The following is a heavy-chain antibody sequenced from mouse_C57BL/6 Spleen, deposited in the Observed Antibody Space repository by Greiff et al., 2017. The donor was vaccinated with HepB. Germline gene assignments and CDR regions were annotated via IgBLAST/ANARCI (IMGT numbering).Heavy chain of an antibody. CDR3: AREWDYYAMDY. V-gene: IGHV5-4*01. CDR2: ISDGGSYT. Sequence: EVKLVESGGGLVKPGGSLKLSCAASGFTFSSYAMSWVRQTPEKRLEWVATISDGGSYTYSPDNVKGRFTISRDNAKNNLYLQMSHLKSEDTAMYYCAREWDYYAMDYWGQGTSVTVSS. CDR1: GFTFSSYA. J-gene: IGHJ4*01.